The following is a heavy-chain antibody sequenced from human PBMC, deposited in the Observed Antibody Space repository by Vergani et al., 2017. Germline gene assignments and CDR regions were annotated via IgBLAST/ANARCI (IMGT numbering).Heavy chain of an antibody. Sequence: QVQLVQSGAEVKKPGSSVKVSCKASGGTFSSYAISWVRQAPGQGLEWMGRIIPILGIANYAQKVQGRVTITADKSTSTAYMELSSLRSEDTAVYYCARAQQALGGDNWFDPWGQGTLVTVSS. V-gene: IGHV1-69*04. CDR1: GGTFSSYA. D-gene: IGHD1/OR15-1a*01. CDR3: ARAQQALGGDNWFDP. CDR2: IIPILGIA. J-gene: IGHJ5*02.